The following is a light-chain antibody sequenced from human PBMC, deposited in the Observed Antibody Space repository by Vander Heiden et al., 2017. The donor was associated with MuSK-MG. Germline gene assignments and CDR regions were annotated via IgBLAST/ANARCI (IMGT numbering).Light chain of an antibody. V-gene: IGKV1-8*01. CDR3: QQYDNYPFT. J-gene: IGKJ2*01. CDR2: AAS. Sequence: IRMTQSPSSFSASTGDRVTITCRASQGISTYLAWYQQKPGKAPKLLIYAASTLQSGVPSRYSDCGSGTDFTLTISCLQSEDFTTYYCQQYDNYPFTFGQGTKLEIK. CDR1: QGISTY.